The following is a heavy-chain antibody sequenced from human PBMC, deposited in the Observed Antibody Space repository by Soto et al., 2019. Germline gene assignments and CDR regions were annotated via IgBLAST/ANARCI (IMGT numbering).Heavy chain of an antibody. Sequence: QVQLVQSGAEVKKPGSSVKVSCKASGGTFSSYAISWVRQAPGQGLEWMGGIIPIFGTANYAQKFQGRVTSXXDXSXXTADMERSSLRSEDTAVYYCARAGEYSSGWGGMDVWGQGTTVTVSS. J-gene: IGHJ6*02. CDR3: ARAGEYSSGWGGMDV. D-gene: IGHD6-19*01. CDR2: IIPIFGTA. CDR1: GGTFSSYA. V-gene: IGHV1-69*12.